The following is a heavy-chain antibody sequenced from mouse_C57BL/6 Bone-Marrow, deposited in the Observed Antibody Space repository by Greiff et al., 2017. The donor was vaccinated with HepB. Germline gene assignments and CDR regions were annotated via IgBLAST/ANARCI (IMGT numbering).Heavy chain of an antibody. CDR1: GFSFNTYA. CDR3: VSPYDYDWFAY. D-gene: IGHD2-4*01. J-gene: IGHJ3*01. CDR2: IRSKSNNYAT. Sequence: EVKLVESGGGLVQPKGSLKLSCAASGFSFNTYAMNWVRQAPGKGLEWVARIRSKSNNYATFYADSVKDRFTISRDDSESMLYLQMNNLKTEDTAMYYCVSPYDYDWFAYWGQGTLVTVSA. V-gene: IGHV10-1*01.